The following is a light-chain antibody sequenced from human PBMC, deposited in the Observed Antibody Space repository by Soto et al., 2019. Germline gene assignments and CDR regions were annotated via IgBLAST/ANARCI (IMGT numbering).Light chain of an antibody. CDR2: DAV. V-gene: IGKV3-11*01. CDR1: QSVSSY. J-gene: IGKJ4*01. CDR3: QQRINWPLT. Sequence: ETVLTQAPATLSLSPGERATLSCRASQSVSSYLAWYQQQPGQAPRLLIYDAVNRATGIPARFSGSGSGTDFTLTIGSLETEDSGVYYCQQRINWPLTFGGGTRVEIK.